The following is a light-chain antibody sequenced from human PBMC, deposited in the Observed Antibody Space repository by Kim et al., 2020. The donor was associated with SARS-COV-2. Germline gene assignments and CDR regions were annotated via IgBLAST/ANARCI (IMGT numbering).Light chain of an antibody. CDR2: KDT. CDR3: QSADSSDIYVV. V-gene: IGLV3-25*03. CDR1: ALPKQF. J-gene: IGLJ2*01. Sequence: SYELTQPPSVSVSPGQTARITCSGDALPKQFAYWYQQKSGQAPVLMIYKDTERPSGIPERFSGSSSGTTVTLTISGVLAEDEADYYCQSADSSDIYVVFGGGTQLTVL.